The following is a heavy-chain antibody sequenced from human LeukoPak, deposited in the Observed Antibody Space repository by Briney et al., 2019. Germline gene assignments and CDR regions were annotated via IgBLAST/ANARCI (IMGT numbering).Heavy chain of an antibody. CDR3: AQRQGSERAFDS. Sequence: GGSLRLSSAASKFTFCGFVLSWVPRAPGKGLEWGLSISASGDVTYYADSVKGRFTSSRDNSKNTVSLQMNSLRAEDTAVYYCAQRQGSERAFDSWGQGTLVTVSS. CDR2: ISASGDVT. CDR1: KFTFCGFV. D-gene: IGHD6-19*01. V-gene: IGHV3-23*01. J-gene: IGHJ4*02.